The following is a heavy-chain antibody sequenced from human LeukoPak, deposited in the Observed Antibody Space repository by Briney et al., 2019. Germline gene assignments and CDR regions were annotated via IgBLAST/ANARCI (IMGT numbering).Heavy chain of an antibody. CDR2: FDPEDGET. V-gene: IGHV1-24*01. CDR1: GYTLTELS. D-gene: IGHD4-17*01. Sequence: ASVKVSCKVSGYTLTELSMHWVRQAPGKGLEGMGGFDPEDGETIYAQKFQGRVTMTEDTSTDTAYMELSSLRSEDTAVYYCATAFHAYGHNWFDPWGQGTLVTVSS. J-gene: IGHJ5*02. CDR3: ATAFHAYGHNWFDP.